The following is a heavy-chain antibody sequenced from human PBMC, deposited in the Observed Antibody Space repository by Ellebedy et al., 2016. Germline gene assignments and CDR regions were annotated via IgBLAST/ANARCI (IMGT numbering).Heavy chain of an antibody. J-gene: IGHJ2*01. V-gene: IGHV4-59*08. CDR1: GGSISNYY. D-gene: IGHD2-15*01. Sequence: SETLSLTCTVSGGSISNYYWSWIRQPPGKGLEWIGYIYYSGSTNYNPSLESRVTISVDTSKNQFSLKLSSVTAADTAVYYCARSRDYCSGGSCYPYWYFDLWGRGTLVTVSS. CDR2: IYYSGST. CDR3: ARSRDYCSGGSCYPYWYFDL.